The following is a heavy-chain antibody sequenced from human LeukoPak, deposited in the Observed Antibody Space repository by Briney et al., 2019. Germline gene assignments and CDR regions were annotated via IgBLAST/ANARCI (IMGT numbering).Heavy chain of an antibody. D-gene: IGHD2-21*02. V-gene: IGHV1-18*01. CDR3: ARGVVTGVPLAHNY. J-gene: IGHJ4*02. Sequence: GASVKVSCKPSGYTFTRYGVSWVRQAPGQGLEWMGWISAYNGNTNYAQKLQGRVTITTDTSTSTAYMELRSLRSDDTAVYYCARGVVTGVPLAHNYWGQGTLVTVSS. CDR1: GYTFTRYG. CDR2: ISAYNGNT.